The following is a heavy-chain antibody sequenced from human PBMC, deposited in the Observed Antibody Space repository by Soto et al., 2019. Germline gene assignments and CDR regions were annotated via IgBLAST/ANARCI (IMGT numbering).Heavy chain of an antibody. J-gene: IGHJ3*02. CDR3: ARVYYDSSGYDAFDI. CDR1: GGSLSGYY. V-gene: IGHV4-34*01. Sequence: SETLSLTCAVYGGSLSGYYWSWIRQPPGKGLEWIGEINHSGSTNYNPSLKSRVTISVDTSKNQFSLKLSSVTAADTAVYYCARVYYDSSGYDAFDIWGQGTMVTVSS. CDR2: INHSGST. D-gene: IGHD3-22*01.